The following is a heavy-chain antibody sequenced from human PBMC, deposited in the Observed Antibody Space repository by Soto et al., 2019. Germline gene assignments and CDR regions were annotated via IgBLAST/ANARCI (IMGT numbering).Heavy chain of an antibody. CDR1: GYTFTSYG. J-gene: IGHJ4*02. CDR2: ISAYNGNT. D-gene: IGHD3-3*01. CDR3: ARDQNVLRFLEWLPYYFDY. V-gene: IGHV1-18*01. Sequence: ASVKVSCKASGYTFTSYGISWVRQAPGQGLEWMGWISAYNGNTNYAQKLQGRVTMTTDTSTSTAYIELRSLRSDDTAVYYCARDQNVLRFLEWLPYYFDYWGQGTLVTVSS.